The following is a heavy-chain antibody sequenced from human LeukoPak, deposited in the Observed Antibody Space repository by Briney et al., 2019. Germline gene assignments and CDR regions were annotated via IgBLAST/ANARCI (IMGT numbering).Heavy chain of an antibody. CDR3: ARDPRQLDTAMIRVRLGMDV. CDR2: INHSGST. J-gene: IGHJ6*02. V-gene: IGHV4-34*01. Sequence: PSETLSLTCAVYGGSFSGYYWSWIRQPPGKGLEWIGEINHSGSTNYTPSLKSRVTISVDTSKNQFSLKLSSVTAADTAVYYCARDPRQLDTAMIRVRLGMDVWGQGTTVTVSS. D-gene: IGHD5-18*01. CDR1: GGSFSGYY.